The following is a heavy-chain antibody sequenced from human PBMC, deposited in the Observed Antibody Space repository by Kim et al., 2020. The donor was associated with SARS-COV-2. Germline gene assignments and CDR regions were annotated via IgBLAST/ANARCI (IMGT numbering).Heavy chain of an antibody. Sequence: SETLSLTCAVYGGSFSGYYWSCIRQPPGKVLEWIGEINHSGSTNYNPSLKSRVTISVDTSKNQFSLKLSSVTAADTAVYYCARGRHYYGSGWGRANWFDPWGQGNLVTVSS. CDR2: INHSGST. J-gene: IGHJ5*02. V-gene: IGHV4-34*01. CDR3: ARGRHYYGSGWGRANWFDP. D-gene: IGHD3-10*01. CDR1: GGSFSGYY.